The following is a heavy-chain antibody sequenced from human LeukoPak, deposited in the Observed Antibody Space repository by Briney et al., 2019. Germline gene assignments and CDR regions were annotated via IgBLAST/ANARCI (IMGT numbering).Heavy chain of an antibody. V-gene: IGHV4-59*08. D-gene: IGHD3-9*01. CDR1: GGSISSYY. J-gene: IGHJ6*02. Sequence: SETLSLTCTVSGGSISSYYWSWIRQPPGKGLEWIGYIYYSGSTNYNPSLKSRATISVDTSKNQFSLKLSSVTAADTAVYYCARSQALFDWLLRDGMDVWGQGTTVTVSS. CDR3: ARSQALFDWLLRDGMDV. CDR2: IYYSGST.